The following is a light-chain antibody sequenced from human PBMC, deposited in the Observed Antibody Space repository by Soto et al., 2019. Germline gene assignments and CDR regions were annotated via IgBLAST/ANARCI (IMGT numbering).Light chain of an antibody. V-gene: IGKV3-11*01. Sequence: EIVPTQSPASLSVSPGEGAALSCGASQSLGSNLAWYQQKPGQAPRLLIYDASNRATGFPARFSGSGSGTDFTLTISRLEPEDFAVYYCQQRSSWPITFGQGTRLE. CDR1: QSLGSN. J-gene: IGKJ5*01. CDR3: QQRSSWPIT. CDR2: DAS.